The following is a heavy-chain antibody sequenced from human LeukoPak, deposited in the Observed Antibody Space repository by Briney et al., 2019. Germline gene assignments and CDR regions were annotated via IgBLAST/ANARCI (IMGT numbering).Heavy chain of an antibody. D-gene: IGHD6-6*01. CDR2: IYYSGST. J-gene: IGHJ6*03. V-gene: IGHV4-59*01. Sequence: SETLSLTCTVSGGSISSYYWSWIRQPPGKGLEWIGYIYYSGSTNYNPSLKSRVTISADTSKNQFSLKLSSVTAADTAVYYCARGPRDRIAAPYYYYMDVWGKGTTVTVSS. CDR1: GGSISSYY. CDR3: ARGPRDRIAAPYYYYMDV.